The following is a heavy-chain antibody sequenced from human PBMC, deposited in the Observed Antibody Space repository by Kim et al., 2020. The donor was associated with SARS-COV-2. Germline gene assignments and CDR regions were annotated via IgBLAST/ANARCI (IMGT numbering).Heavy chain of an antibody. J-gene: IGHJ3*02. Sequence: PSLKSRFTISVDTSKNQFSLKLSSVTAAHTAVYYCARDRYIYGPDAFDIWGQGTMVTVSS. D-gene: IGHD5-18*01. CDR3: ARDRYIYGPDAFDI. V-gene: IGHV4-31*02.